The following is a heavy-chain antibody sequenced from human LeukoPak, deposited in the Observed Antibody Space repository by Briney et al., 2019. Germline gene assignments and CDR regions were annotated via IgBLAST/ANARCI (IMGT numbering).Heavy chain of an antibody. Sequence: ASVTVSFTASVYTFTIYGISWVRQAPGQGLEWMGWISAYNGNTNYAQKLQGRVTMTTDTSTSTAYMELRSLRSDDTAVYYCARVRYGDYCDFDYWGQGTLVTVSS. CDR1: VYTFTIYG. V-gene: IGHV1-18*01. CDR3: ARVRYGDYCDFDY. J-gene: IGHJ4*02. CDR2: ISAYNGNT. D-gene: IGHD4-17*01.